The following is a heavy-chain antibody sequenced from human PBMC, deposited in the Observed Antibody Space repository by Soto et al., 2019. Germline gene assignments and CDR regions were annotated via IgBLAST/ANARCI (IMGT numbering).Heavy chain of an antibody. D-gene: IGHD3-3*01. Sequence: SETLSLTCTVSGGSISGHYWSWIRQPPGKGLQYIGYISYSGSTNYNPSLKSPVTISVDTSNNQFSLRLSSVTAADTAVYYCARDVGLQHDTGYYDFWSGKNNWFDPWGQGILVTVSS. J-gene: IGHJ5*02. CDR3: ARDVGLQHDTGYYDFWSGKNNWFDP. V-gene: IGHV4-59*11. CDR1: GGSISGHY. CDR2: ISYSGST.